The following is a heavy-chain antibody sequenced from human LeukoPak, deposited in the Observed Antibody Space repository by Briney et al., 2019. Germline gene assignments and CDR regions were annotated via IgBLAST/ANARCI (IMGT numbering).Heavy chain of an antibody. Sequence: GGSLRLSCIASGFSFSGHWMHWARQLPGKGLVWVSRISPTGSTTSYADSVKGRFTVSRDNAKNALYLQVNNLRAEDTAVYYCARGPNSNWSGLDFWGQGTLLTVSS. CDR3: ARGPNSNWSGLDF. D-gene: IGHD6-6*01. V-gene: IGHV3-74*01. CDR1: GFSFSGHW. CDR2: ISPTGSTT. J-gene: IGHJ4*02.